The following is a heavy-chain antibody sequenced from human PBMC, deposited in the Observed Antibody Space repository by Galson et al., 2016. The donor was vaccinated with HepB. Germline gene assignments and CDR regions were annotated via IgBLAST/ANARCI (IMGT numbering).Heavy chain of an antibody. CDR3: VRHSTTMVRESRRFFNYGMDL. D-gene: IGHD3-10*01. Sequence: SETLSLTCAVSGASMNSSSYYWAWIRQSPGKGLEWIGSIYYKGNTYYNPPLRGRVIISIDTSKSQFSLEVTSATAADTGVYFCVRHSTTMVRESRRFFNYGMDLWGQGTTVTVS. V-gene: IGHV4-39*01. CDR2: IYYKGNT. CDR1: GASMNSSSYY. J-gene: IGHJ6*02.